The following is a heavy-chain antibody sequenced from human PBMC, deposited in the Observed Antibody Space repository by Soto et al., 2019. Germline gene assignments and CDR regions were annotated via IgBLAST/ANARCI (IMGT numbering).Heavy chain of an antibody. CDR2: IRGGGGST. CDR3: AKDNYGSGTTAPHGY. Sequence: HPGXSLRLSCAASGFTFSNYALSWVGQAPGKGLEWVSAIRGGGGSTYYAESVKGRFTISRDNSKNTLYLQMNSLRAAETAVYSCAKDNYGSGTTAPHGYWGQGTLVTVSS. V-gene: IGHV3-23*01. J-gene: IGHJ4*02. D-gene: IGHD3-10*01. CDR1: GFTFSNYA.